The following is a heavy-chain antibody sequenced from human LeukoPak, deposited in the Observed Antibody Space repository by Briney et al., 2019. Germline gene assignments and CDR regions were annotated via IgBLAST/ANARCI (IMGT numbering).Heavy chain of an antibody. V-gene: IGHV3-21*01. Sequence: GGSLRLSCAASGRTFSSYSMTWVRQAPGKGLQWVSSISSGGNYKYYPDSLKGRFTISRDNAKNSLYLQMNSLRVEDTAVYYCARGYSSTWATGYWGQGTQVTVSS. D-gene: IGHD6-13*01. J-gene: IGHJ4*02. CDR2: ISSGGNYK. CDR3: ARGYSSTWATGY. CDR1: GRTFSSYS.